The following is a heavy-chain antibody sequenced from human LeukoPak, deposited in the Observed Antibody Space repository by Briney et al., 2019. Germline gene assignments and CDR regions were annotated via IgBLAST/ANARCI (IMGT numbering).Heavy chain of an antibody. D-gene: IGHD6-13*01. CDR1: GGSFSGYY. Sequence: PSETLSLTCAVYGGSFSGYYWSWIRQPPGKGLEWIGEINHSGSTNYNPSLKSRVTISVDTSKNQFSLKLSSVTAADTAVYYCARGLVIGSSSSRKASSRAFDIWGQGTMATVSS. V-gene: IGHV4-34*01. J-gene: IGHJ3*02. CDR3: ARGLVIGSSSSRKASSRAFDI. CDR2: INHSGST.